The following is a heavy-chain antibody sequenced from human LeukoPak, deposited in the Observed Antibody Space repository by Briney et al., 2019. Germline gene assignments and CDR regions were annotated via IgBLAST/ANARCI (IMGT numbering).Heavy chain of an antibody. CDR1: GGSFSGYY. Sequence: PSETLSLTCAVYGGSFSGYYWSWIRQPPGKGLEWIGEINHSGSTNYNPSLKSRVTISVDTSKNQFSLKLSPVTAADTAVYYCARNKDAFDIWGQGTMVTVSS. D-gene: IGHD1/OR15-1a*01. CDR3: ARNKDAFDI. J-gene: IGHJ3*02. CDR2: INHSGST. V-gene: IGHV4-34*01.